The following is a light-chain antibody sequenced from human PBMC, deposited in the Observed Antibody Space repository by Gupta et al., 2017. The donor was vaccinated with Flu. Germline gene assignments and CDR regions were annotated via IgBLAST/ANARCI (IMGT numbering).Light chain of an antibody. CDR2: DNS. CDR3: ASWDTSLSAVV. V-gene: IGLV1-51*01. CDR1: SSNIGNNY. J-gene: IGLJ2*01. Sequence: KATISCSGSSSNIGNNYISWYQQLPGTAPKLLLYDNSKRPSGIPDRFSGSKSGTSATLGITGLQTGDEADYYCASWDTSLSAVVFGGGTKLTV.